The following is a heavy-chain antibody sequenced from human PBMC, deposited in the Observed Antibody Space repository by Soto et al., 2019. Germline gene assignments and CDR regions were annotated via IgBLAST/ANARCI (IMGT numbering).Heavy chain of an antibody. CDR2: IIPIFGTA. CDR3: ARQLEFLAHVGFYP. J-gene: IGHJ5*02. CDR1: GGTFSSYA. Sequence: QVQLVQSGAEVKKPGSSVKVSCKASGGTFSSYAISWVRQAHGQGLEWMGGIIPIFGTANYAQKFQGRVTIIADESTSTAYMELSSLRSEYTAVYYCARQLEFLAHVGFYPCGQGTLVTVSS. V-gene: IGHV1-69*01. D-gene: IGHD3-3*02.